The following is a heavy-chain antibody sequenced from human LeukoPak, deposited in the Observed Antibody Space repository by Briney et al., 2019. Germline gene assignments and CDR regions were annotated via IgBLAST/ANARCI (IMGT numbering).Heavy chain of an antibody. CDR1: GFXFSSYE. CDR2: INDIGTTI. J-gene: IGHJ4*02. D-gene: IGHD2-15*01. CDR3: AGELGYCRGGDY. Sequence: GGSLRLSCAAYGFXFSSYEMNWVRQAPGKGLEWVSYINDIGTTIYYADSVEGRFTISRDNAKNSLYLQMNSLGAEDTAVYYCAGELGYCRGGDYWGQGTLVTVSS. V-gene: IGHV3-48*03.